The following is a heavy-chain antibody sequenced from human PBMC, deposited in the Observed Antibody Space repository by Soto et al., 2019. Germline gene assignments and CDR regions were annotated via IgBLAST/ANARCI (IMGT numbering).Heavy chain of an antibody. V-gene: IGHV2-5*08. CDR2: IYWDDDK. CDR1: GGPISSYYW. CDR3: AHRRYSSGPVFDY. Sequence: TLSLTCTVSGGPISSYYWSWIRQPPGKALEWLALIYWDDDKRYSPSLKSRLTITKDTSKNQVVLTMTNMDPVDTATYYCAHRRYSSGPVFDYWGQGTLVTVSS. D-gene: IGHD6-19*01. J-gene: IGHJ4*02.